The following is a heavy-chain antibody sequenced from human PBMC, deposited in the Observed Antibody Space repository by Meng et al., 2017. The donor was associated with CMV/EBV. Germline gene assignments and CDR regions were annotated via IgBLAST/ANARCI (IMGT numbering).Heavy chain of an antibody. D-gene: IGHD2-2*02. Sequence: GESLKISCAASGFTLSSYSMNWVRQAPGKGLEWVSYISSSSSTIYYADSVKGRFTISRDNAKNSLYLQMNSLRAEDTAVYYCARAGTIYCSSTSCYTGFWSGNYYYGMDVWGQGTTVTVSS. J-gene: IGHJ6*02. CDR2: ISSSSSTI. CDR1: GFTLSSYS. V-gene: IGHV3-48*04. CDR3: ARAGTIYCSSTSCYTGFWSGNYYYGMDV.